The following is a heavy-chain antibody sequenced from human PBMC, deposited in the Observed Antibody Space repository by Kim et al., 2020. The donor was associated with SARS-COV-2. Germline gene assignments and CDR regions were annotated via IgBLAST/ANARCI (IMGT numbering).Heavy chain of an antibody. Sequence: GGSLRLSCAASGFTFSSYAMSWVRQAPGRGLEWVSGISDSGDSTYYADSVKGRFTVSRDNFKNTVYLQMSSLRADDTAVYYCAKDLRMVRGVIITFGFDYWGQGTLVTVSS. CDR3: AKDLRMVRGVIITFGFDY. D-gene: IGHD3-10*01. CDR2: ISDSGDST. J-gene: IGHJ4*02. CDR1: GFTFSSYA. V-gene: IGHV3-23*01.